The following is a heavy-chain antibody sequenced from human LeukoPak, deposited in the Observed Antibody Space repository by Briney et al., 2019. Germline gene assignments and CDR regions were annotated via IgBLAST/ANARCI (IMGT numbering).Heavy chain of an antibody. CDR1: GYSISSGYY. CDR3: ARRFGVVIKFFDY. D-gene: IGHD3-3*01. CDR2: IYHSGST. J-gene: IGHJ4*02. Sequence: SETLSLXCAVSGYSISSGYYWGWIRQPPGKGLEWIGSIYHSGSTYYNPSLKSRVTISVDTSKNQFSLKLSSVTAADTAVYYCARRFGVVIKFFDYWGRGTLVTVSS. V-gene: IGHV4-38-2*01.